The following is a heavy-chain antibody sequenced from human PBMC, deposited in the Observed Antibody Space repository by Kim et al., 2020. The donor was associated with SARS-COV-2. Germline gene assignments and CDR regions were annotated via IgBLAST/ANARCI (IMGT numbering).Heavy chain of an antibody. Sequence: SETLSLTCTVSGGSISSYYWSWIRQPAGKGLEWIGRIYTSGSTNYNPSLKSRVTMSVDTSKNQFSLKLSSVTAADTAVYYCARVVPAARHYYYGMDVWGQGTTVTVSS. CDR3: ARVVPAARHYYYGMDV. CDR2: IYTSGST. CDR1: GGSISSYY. D-gene: IGHD2-2*01. V-gene: IGHV4-4*07. J-gene: IGHJ6*02.